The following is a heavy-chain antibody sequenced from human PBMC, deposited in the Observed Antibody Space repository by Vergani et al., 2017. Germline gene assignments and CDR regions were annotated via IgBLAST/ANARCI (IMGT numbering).Heavy chain of an antibody. CDR3: ARESCLGGSCYKPLFDY. V-gene: IGHV4-61*02. J-gene: IGHJ4*02. D-gene: IGHD2-15*01. CDR2: IHTSGST. CDR1: GGSINSHNYY. Sequence: QVQLQESGPGLVKPSQTLSLTCTVSGGSINSHNYYWSWIRQPAGKGLEWIGRIHTSGSTNYNPSLKSRVTMSEDTSKNQFSLNLTSVTAADTAMYFCARESCLGGSCYKPLFDYWGQGILVTGSS.